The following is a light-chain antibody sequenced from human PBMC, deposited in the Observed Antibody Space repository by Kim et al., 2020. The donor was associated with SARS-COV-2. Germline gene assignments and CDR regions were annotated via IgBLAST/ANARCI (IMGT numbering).Light chain of an antibody. Sequence: EIVMTQSPATLSVSPGEEATLSCRASQSVSSSLAWYQQRPGQAPRLLIYLASTRATGIPARFSGSGSGTEFTLTISSLQSEDFAVYYCQQYKNWPITFGQGTKLEIK. V-gene: IGKV3-15*01. CDR2: LAS. J-gene: IGKJ2*01. CDR3: QQYKNWPIT. CDR1: QSVSSS.